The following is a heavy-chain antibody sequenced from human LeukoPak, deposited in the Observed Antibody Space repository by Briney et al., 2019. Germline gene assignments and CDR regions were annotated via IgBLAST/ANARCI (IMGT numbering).Heavy chain of an antibody. Sequence: GGSLRLSCAASGFMFSSNWMSWVRLAPGKGLEWVANIKEDGTETYYVDSVKGRFTISRDNAKNPLYLQMNSLRVEDTAVYYCAKEGRSLQTYWGQGTLVTVSS. V-gene: IGHV3-7*03. CDR3: AKEGRSLQTY. D-gene: IGHD5-24*01. CDR2: IKEDGTET. CDR1: GFMFSSNW. J-gene: IGHJ4*02.